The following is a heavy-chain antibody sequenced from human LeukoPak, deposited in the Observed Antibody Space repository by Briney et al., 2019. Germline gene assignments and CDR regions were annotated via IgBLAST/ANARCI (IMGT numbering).Heavy chain of an antibody. J-gene: IGHJ4*02. D-gene: IGHD5-18*01. CDR1: GFTFSSYS. CDR2: ISSSSSYI. V-gene: IGHV3-21*01. Sequence: PGGSLRLSCAASGFTFSSYSMNWVRQAPGKGLEWVSSISSSSSYIYYADSVKGRFTISRDNAKNSLYLQMNSLRAEDTAVYYCARDVKVDTAMVPGYWGQGTLVTVSS. CDR3: ARDVKVDTAMVPGY.